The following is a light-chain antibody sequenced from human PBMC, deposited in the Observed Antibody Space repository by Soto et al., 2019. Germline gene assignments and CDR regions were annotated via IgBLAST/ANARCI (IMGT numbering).Light chain of an antibody. CDR1: QSVSTY. CDR2: DAS. CDR3: QQRSNWLYT. Sequence: EIVLTQSPATLSLSPGDRATLSCRASQSVSTYLVWYQQKPGQAPRLLMYDASNRATGIPARFSGSGSGTDFTLTISSLEPEDFAVYYCQQRSNWLYTFGQGTKLEIK. J-gene: IGKJ2*01. V-gene: IGKV3-11*01.